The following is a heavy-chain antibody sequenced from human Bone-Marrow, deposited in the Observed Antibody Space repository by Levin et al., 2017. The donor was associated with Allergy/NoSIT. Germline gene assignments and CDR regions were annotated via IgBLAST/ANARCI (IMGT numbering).Heavy chain of an antibody. Sequence: GGSLRLSCAASGFTFDDYAMHWVRQAPGKGLEWVSGISWNSGSIGYADSVKGRFTISRDNAKNSLYLQMNSLRAEDTALYYCAKETHYVDTARGFDYWGQGTLVTVSS. CDR1: GFTFDDYA. CDR2: ISWNSGSI. D-gene: IGHD5-18*01. CDR3: AKETHYVDTARGFDY. J-gene: IGHJ4*02. V-gene: IGHV3-9*01.